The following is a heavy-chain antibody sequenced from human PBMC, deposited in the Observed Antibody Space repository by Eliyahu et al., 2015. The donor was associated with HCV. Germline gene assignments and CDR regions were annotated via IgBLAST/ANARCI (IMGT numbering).Heavy chain of an antibody. D-gene: IGHD3-10*01. CDR2: IKSKTDGGTT. V-gene: IGHV3-15*01. CDR3: TTDLWFGPIIYGMDV. Sequence: GKGLEWVGRIKSKTDGGTTDYAAPVKGRFTISRDDSKNTLYLQMNSLKTEDTAVYYCTTDLWFGPIIYGMDVWGQGTTVTVSS. J-gene: IGHJ6*02.